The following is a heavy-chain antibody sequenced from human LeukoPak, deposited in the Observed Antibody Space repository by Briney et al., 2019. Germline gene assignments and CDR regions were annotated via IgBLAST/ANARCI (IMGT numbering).Heavy chain of an antibody. CDR2: ISGSGDST. Sequence: GESLTLSCTASGFTLSSYAKRWVRHAPGKGLEWVLGISGSGDSTYYADSVKGRFTISRDNSKGTLYLQMNRLRAEVTVLYFCAKGDLAVASWGEGSLVTVSS. D-gene: IGHD6-19*01. J-gene: IGHJ4*02. V-gene: IGHV3-23*01. CDR3: AKGDLAVAS. CDR1: GFTLSSYA.